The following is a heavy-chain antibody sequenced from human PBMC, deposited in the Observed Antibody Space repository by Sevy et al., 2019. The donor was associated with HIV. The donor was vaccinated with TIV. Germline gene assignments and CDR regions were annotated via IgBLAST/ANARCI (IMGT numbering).Heavy chain of an antibody. CDR3: AKDASSSSWYGLYYYYYGMDV. CDR1: GFTFSSYG. CDR2: ISYDGSNK. V-gene: IGHV3-30*18. D-gene: IGHD6-13*01. Sequence: GGSLRLSCAASGFTFSSYGMHWVRQAPGKGLEWVAVISYDGSNKYYADSVKGRFTISRDNSKNTLYLQMNSLRAEDTAVYYWAKDASSSSWYGLYYYYYGMDVWGQGTTVTVSS. J-gene: IGHJ6*02.